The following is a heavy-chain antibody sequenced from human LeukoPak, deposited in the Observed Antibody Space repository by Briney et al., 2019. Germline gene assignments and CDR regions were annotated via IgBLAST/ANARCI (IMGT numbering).Heavy chain of an antibody. V-gene: IGHV1-3*01. Sequence: ASVKVSCKASGYTFTKYVVHWVRQAPGQRPEWMGWINAGNGDTKYSQNFQDRVTITRDTSANTAYMELSSLTSEDTALYYCVRDDCGDHCYPGGYWGQRTLVTVSS. D-gene: IGHD2-21*02. CDR3: VRDDCGDHCYPGGY. J-gene: IGHJ4*02. CDR2: INAGNGDT. CDR1: GYTFTKYV.